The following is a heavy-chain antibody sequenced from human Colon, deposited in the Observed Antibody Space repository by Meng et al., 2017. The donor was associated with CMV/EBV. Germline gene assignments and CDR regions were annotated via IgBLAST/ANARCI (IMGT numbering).Heavy chain of an antibody. CDR1: RFSFHDYP. Sequence: ASRFSFHDYPMSWIRPAPGKGLGWISYISRSVRAIYYADSVRGRFTISRDNARNSLFLQMNTLRADDAAVYYCVRTPAAATGWFDPWGQGTLVTVSS. J-gene: IGHJ5*02. V-gene: IGHV3-11*01. D-gene: IGHD6-13*01. CDR3: VRTPAAATGWFDP. CDR2: ISRSVRAI.